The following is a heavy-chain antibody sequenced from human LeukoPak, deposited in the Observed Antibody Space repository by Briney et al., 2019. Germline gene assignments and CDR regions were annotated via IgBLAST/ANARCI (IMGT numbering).Heavy chain of an antibody. CDR2: INHSGST. D-gene: IGHD4-11*01. Sequence: PSETLSLTCTVYGGSFSGYYWSWIRQPPGKGLEWIGEINHSGSTNYNPSLKSRVTISVDTSKNQFSLKLSSVTSADTAVYYCARHSRQLRGRIFYWGQGTLVTVSS. CDR1: GGSFSGYY. V-gene: IGHV4-34*01. J-gene: IGHJ4*02. CDR3: ARHSRQLRGRIFY.